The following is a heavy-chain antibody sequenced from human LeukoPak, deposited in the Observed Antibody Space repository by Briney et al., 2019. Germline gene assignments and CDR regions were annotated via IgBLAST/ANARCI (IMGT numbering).Heavy chain of an antibody. V-gene: IGHV1-8*03. CDR1: GYTFTSYD. CDR3: ARLVRYFDWYHAFDI. J-gene: IGHJ3*02. Sequence: ASVKVSCKASGYTFTSYDINWVRQATGQGLEWMGWMNPNSGNTGYAQKFQGRVTITRNTSISTAYMELSSLRSEDTAVYYYARLVRYFDWYHAFDIWGQGTMVTVSS. D-gene: IGHD3-9*01. CDR2: MNPNSGNT.